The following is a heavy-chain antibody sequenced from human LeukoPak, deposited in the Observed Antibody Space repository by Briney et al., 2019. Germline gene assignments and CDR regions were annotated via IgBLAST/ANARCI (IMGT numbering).Heavy chain of an antibody. J-gene: IGHJ5*02. CDR1: DESLSGYN. V-gene: IGHV4-34*01. D-gene: IGHD3-16*01. CDR2: IDHLGRT. Sequence: SETLSLTCAVYDESLSGYNWNWIRQPPGKGLEWIGEIDHLGRTNYNPSLKSRVTISVDTSKNQFSLRLSSVTAADTAVYYCARRRMPGVSGGCCWFDPWGQGTLVTVSS. CDR3: ARRRMPGVSGGCCWFDP.